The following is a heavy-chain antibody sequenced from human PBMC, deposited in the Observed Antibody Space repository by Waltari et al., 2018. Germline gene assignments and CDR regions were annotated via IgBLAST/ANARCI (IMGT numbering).Heavy chain of an antibody. J-gene: IGHJ4*02. CDR2: INPSSGDT. D-gene: IGHD4-17*01. CDR1: GYTFTGYY. Sequence: QVHLVQSGAEVKKPGASVKVSCKASGYTFTGYYIQWVRRAPGQGLEWMGRINPSSGDTKYAQKFQGRVTLTRDTSINTAYMELSSLKSDDTAVYYCARELGSDYGNRDYWGQGTLVTVPS. V-gene: IGHV1-2*06. CDR3: ARELGSDYGNRDY.